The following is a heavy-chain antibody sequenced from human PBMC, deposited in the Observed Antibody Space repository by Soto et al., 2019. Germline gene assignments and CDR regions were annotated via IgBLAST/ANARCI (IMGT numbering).Heavy chain of an antibody. CDR2: FSDDGRNK. Sequence: QEQLVESGGGVVQPGRSLRLSCAASGFTFSNYAMHWVRQAPGKGLEWVAVFSDDGRNKFYADSVKGRLTISRDDSKNTLYLQMNSLGVEDTAMYYCARDKGAWYGIYGFDCWGQGTLVTVSS. CDR1: GFTFSNYA. V-gene: IGHV3-30*04. CDR3: ARDKGAWYGIYGFDC. D-gene: IGHD6-19*01. J-gene: IGHJ4*02.